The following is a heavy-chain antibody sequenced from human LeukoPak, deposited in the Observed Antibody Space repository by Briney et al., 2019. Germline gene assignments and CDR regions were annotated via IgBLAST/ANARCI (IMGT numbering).Heavy chain of an antibody. D-gene: IGHD3-10*01. Sequence: GGSLRLSCAASGYRFSIYSMNWVRQAPWKGLEWVSYISSSSGTKYYADSVEGRFTISRDNAKNSLYLQMNSLRDEDTAVYYCARAAPTTRSSGSYYMFDIWGQGTMVTVSS. CDR1: GYRFSIYS. CDR3: ARAAPTTRSSGSYYMFDI. J-gene: IGHJ3*02. V-gene: IGHV3-48*02. CDR2: ISSSSGTK.